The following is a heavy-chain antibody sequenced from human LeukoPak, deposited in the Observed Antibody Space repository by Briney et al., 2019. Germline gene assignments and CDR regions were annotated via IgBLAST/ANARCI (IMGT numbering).Heavy chain of an antibody. D-gene: IGHD2-2*01. J-gene: IGHJ1*01. CDR3: ARSLGYCSSTSCPFQH. Sequence: GESLKISCKGSGYSFTSYWIGWVRQMPGKGLEWMGIIYPGDSDTRYSPSFQGQVTISADKSISTAYLQWSSLKTSDTAMYYCARSLGYCSSTSCPFQHWGQGTLLTVSS. V-gene: IGHV5-51*01. CDR1: GYSFTSYW. CDR2: IYPGDSDT.